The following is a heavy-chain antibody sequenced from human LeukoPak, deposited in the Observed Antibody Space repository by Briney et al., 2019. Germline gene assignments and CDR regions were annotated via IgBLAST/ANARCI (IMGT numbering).Heavy chain of an antibody. CDR2: INHSGST. Sequence: PSETLSLTCAVYGGSFSGYYWSWIRQPPGKGLEWIGEINHSGSTNYNPSLKSRVTISVDTSKNQFSLKLSSVTAADTAVYYCARGGTYYDILTGYPANWFDPWGQGTLVTVSS. D-gene: IGHD3-9*01. CDR1: GGSFSGYY. V-gene: IGHV4-34*01. CDR3: ARGGTYYDILTGYPANWFDP. J-gene: IGHJ5*02.